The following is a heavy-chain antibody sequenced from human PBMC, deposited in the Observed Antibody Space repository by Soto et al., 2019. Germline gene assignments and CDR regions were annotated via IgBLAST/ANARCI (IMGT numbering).Heavy chain of an antibody. J-gene: IGHJ4*02. V-gene: IGHV4-61*01. CDR2: IYYSGST. CDR1: GGSVSSGSYY. D-gene: IGHD5-12*01. Sequence: ASETLSLTCTVSGGSVSSGSYYWSWIRQPPGKGLEWIGYIYYSGSTNYNPSLKSRVTISVDTSKNQFSLKLSSVTAADTAVYYCARQSRDGYNRRPFAYWGQGTLVPVSS. CDR3: ARQSRDGYNRRPFAY.